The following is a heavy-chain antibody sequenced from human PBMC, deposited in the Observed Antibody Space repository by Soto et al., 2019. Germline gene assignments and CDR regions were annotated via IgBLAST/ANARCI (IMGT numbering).Heavy chain of an antibody. CDR1: GGSISSHY. J-gene: IGHJ6*02. Sequence: PSETLSLTCTVSGGSISSHYWSWVRQAPGKGLEWIGHIYYRGSTNYNPSLRSRSTISVDASKSQFSLKLNSVTTTDTAVYYCAGDRGSSWRRGYYYGMDVWGQGTTVTGFS. CDR2: IYYRGST. CDR3: AGDRGSSWRRGYYYGMDV. D-gene: IGHD6-13*01. V-gene: IGHV4-59*11.